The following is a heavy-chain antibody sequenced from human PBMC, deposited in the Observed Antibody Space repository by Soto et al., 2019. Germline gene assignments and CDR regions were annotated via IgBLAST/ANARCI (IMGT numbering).Heavy chain of an antibody. Sequence: ASVKVSCKASGFTFTGPYIHWVRQAPGPGLEWMGWINPNSGGTSYAKKFQGRVTMTRDTSIATAYMEPSRLGSDVTAVYCCAKSGSFIRPALWYCDYCGQGIRVTV. D-gene: IGHD1-26*01. CDR2: INPNSGGT. J-gene: IGHJ4*02. V-gene: IGHV1-2*02. CDR3: AKSGSFIRPALWYCDY. CDR1: GFTFTGPY.